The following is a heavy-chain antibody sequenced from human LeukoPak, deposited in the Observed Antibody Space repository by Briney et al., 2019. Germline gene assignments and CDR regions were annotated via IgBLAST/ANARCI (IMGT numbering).Heavy chain of an antibody. CDR2: ISGSGGST. Sequence: SGGSLRLSCAASGFNFSSYAMSWVRQAPGKGLEWVSAISGSGGSTYYADSVKGRFTISRDNSKNTLYLQMNSLRAEDTAVYYCAKDRITMIVVVTFDYWGQGTLVTVSS. V-gene: IGHV3-23*01. D-gene: IGHD3-22*01. J-gene: IGHJ4*02. CDR3: AKDRITMIVVVTFDY. CDR1: GFNFSSYA.